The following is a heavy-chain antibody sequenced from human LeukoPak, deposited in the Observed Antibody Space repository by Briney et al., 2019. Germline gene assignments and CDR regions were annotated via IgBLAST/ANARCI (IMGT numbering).Heavy chain of an antibody. Sequence: ASVKVSCKASGYTFTGYYMHWVRQAPGQGLEWMGWISAYNGNTNYAQKLQGRVTMTTDTSTSTAYMELRSLRSDDTAVYYCARHNYYDSSGYYQPHDYWGQGTLVTVSS. CDR3: ARHNYYDSSGYYQPHDY. CDR1: GYTFTGYY. CDR2: ISAYNGNT. J-gene: IGHJ4*02. V-gene: IGHV1-18*04. D-gene: IGHD3-22*01.